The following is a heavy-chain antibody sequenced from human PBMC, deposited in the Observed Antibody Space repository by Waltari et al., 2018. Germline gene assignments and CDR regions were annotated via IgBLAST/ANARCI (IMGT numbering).Heavy chain of an antibody. CDR3: ARDLGSDYGNRDY. V-gene: IGHV1-2*06. Sequence: QVHLGQSGAEGKKPGASVQVSWKASGDTFTGYYIQWVRRAPGHGLELMGRINPNSGDTNYAQKFQGRVTLTRDTSINTAYMELSSLKSDDTAVYYCARDLGSDYGNRDYWGQGTLVTVPS. CDR1: GDTFTGYY. J-gene: IGHJ4*02. CDR2: INPNSGDT. D-gene: IGHD4-17*01.